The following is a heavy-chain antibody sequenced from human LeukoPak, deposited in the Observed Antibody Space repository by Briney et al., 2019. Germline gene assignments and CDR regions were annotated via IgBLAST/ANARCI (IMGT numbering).Heavy chain of an antibody. J-gene: IGHJ5*02. CDR3: AKVGQQLVRDWFDP. CDR1: GYFITSGHY. Sequence: SETLSLTCAVSGYFITSGHYWGWIRQPPGEGLEWIGSISHSGYTYYNPSLKGRVTISVDTSKNQFSLKLSSVTAADTAVYYCAKVGQQLVRDWFDPWGQGTLVTVSS. V-gene: IGHV4-38-2*01. D-gene: IGHD6-6*01. CDR2: ISHSGYT.